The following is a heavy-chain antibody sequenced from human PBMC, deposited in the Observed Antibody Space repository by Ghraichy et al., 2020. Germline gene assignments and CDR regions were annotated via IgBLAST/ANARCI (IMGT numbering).Heavy chain of an antibody. CDR1: GYTLTELS. CDR3: ATLLSGTVPPGYEIFDY. Sequence: ASVKVSCKVSGYTLTELSMHCVRQAPGKGLEWMGCFDPEDGETIYAQKFQGRVTMTEDTSTDTAYMELSSLRSEDTAVYYCATLLSGTVPPGYEIFDYWGQGTLVTVSS. J-gene: IGHJ4*02. CDR2: FDPEDGET. D-gene: IGHD5-12*01. V-gene: IGHV1-24*01.